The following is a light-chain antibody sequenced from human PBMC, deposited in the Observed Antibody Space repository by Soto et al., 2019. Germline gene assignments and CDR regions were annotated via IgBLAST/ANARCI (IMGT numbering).Light chain of an antibody. J-gene: IGKJ1*01. CDR3: LQHNNYPPT. CDR2: AAS. CDR1: QDIRID. V-gene: IGKV1-17*01. Sequence: DIQMTQSPSSLSASVGDRVTITCRASQDIRIDLGWFQQKPGKAPKRLIYAASSLQSGVPSRFGGSGSGTEFTLTISSLQPEDFATYYCLQHNNYPPTFGQGTKVEI.